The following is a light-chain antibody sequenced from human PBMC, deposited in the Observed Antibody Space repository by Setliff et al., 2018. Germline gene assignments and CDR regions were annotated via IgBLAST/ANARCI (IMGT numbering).Light chain of an antibody. CDR1: SSNVGGHNY. J-gene: IGLJ1*01. Sequence: QSALAQPASVSGSPGQSITISCTGTSSNVGGHNYVSWYQKHPGKAPKLMIYDVXXXXSGXXXXXXXXXXXXXXXLTXSGLQAEDEADYYCCSYAGSYTSFYVFGTGTKVTVL. CDR2: DVX. V-gene: IGLV2-11*01. CDR3: CSYAGSYTSFYV.